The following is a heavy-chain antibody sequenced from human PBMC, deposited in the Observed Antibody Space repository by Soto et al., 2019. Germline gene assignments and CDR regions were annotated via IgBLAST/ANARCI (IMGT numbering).Heavy chain of an antibody. CDR3: ARAVDYGEFDY. CDR2: IYSGGST. J-gene: IGHJ4*02. D-gene: IGHD4-17*01. Sequence: PGGSLRLSCAASGFTVSSNYMSWVRQAPGKGLEWVSVIYSGGSTYYADSVKGRFTISRDNSKNTLYLQMNSLRAEDTAVYYCARAVDYGEFDYWGQGTLVTVSS. V-gene: IGHV3-66*01. CDR1: GFTVSSNY.